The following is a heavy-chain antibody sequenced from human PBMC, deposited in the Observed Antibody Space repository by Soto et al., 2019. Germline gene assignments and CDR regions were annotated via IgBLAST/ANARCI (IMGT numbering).Heavy chain of an antibody. CDR1: GYTFTSYS. CDR2: INAGNGNT. J-gene: IGHJ6*02. V-gene: IGHV1-3*01. D-gene: IGHD1-26*01. CDR3: AGEYSGSYYYDYYYGMDV. Sequence: ASVKVSCKASGYTFTSYSIHWVRQAPGQRLEWMGWINAGNGNTKYSQKFQGRVTITRDTSASTAYMELSSLRSEDTAVYYCAGEYSGSYYYDYYYGMDVWGQGTTVTVSS.